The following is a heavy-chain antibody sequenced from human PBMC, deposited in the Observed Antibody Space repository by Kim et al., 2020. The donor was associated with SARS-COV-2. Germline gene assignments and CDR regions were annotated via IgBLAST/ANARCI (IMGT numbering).Heavy chain of an antibody. J-gene: IGHJ6*02. CDR3: ARDLNYYGMDV. Sequence: SETLSLTCAVYGGSFSGYYWSWIRQPPGKGLEWIGEINHSGSTNYNPSLKSRVTISVDTSKNQFSLKLSSVTAADTAVYYCARDLNYYGMDVWGQGTTVT. V-gene: IGHV4-34*01. CDR1: GGSFSGYY. CDR2: INHSGST.